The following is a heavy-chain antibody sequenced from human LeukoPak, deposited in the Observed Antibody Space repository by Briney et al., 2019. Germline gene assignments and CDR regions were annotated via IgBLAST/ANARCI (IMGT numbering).Heavy chain of an antibody. CDR1: GFTFSDYY. D-gene: IGHD6-13*01. Sequence: GGSLRLSCAASGFTFSDYYMSWIRQAPGKGLEWVSYISSNSYTNYSDSVKGRFTISRDNAKNSLYLQMASLRAEDTAVYYCARMGIAAVGAYYFDYWGQGTLVAVSS. J-gene: IGHJ4*02. CDR3: ARMGIAAVGAYYFDY. V-gene: IGHV3-11*06. CDR2: ISSNSYT.